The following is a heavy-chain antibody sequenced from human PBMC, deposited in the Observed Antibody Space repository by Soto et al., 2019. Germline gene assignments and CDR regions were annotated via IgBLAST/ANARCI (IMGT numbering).Heavy chain of an antibody. J-gene: IGHJ4*02. Sequence: PGGSLRLSCAASGFTFSSYSMNWVRQAPGKGLEWVSSISSSSSYIYYADSVKGRFTISRDNAKNSLYLQMNSLRAEDTAVYYCARVHPHTIKNVLLWFELYFDYWGQGTLVTVSS. CDR1: GFTFSSYS. CDR3: ARVHPHTIKNVLLWFELYFDY. CDR2: ISSSSSYI. D-gene: IGHD3-10*01. V-gene: IGHV3-21*01.